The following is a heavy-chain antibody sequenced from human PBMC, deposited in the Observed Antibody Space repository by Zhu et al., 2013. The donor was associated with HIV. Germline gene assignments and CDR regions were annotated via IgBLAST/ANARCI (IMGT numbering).Heavy chain of an antibody. D-gene: IGHD2-2*01. CDR2: ISWDGGST. V-gene: IGHV3-43D*03. Sequence: EVQLVESGGVVVQPGGSLRLSCAASGFTFDDYAMHWVRQAPGKGLEWVSLISWDGGSTYYADSVKGRFTISRDNSKNSLYLQMNSLRAEDTALYYCAKDIQLAGAGTDAFDIWGQGTMVTVSS. CDR3: AKDIQLAGAGTDAFDI. CDR1: GFTFDDYA. J-gene: IGHJ3*02.